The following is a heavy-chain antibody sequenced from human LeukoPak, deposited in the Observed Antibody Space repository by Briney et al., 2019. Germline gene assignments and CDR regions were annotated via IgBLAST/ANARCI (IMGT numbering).Heavy chain of an antibody. J-gene: IGHJ4*02. Sequence: ASVKVSCKASGYTFTSYDINWVRQATGQGREGMGWINLNSGNTGYAQNFQGRLTVTRDTSINTAYMELSTLRSKDTAIYYCARVTGSIDYWGQGTLVTVSS. D-gene: IGHD1-26*01. CDR2: INLNSGNT. CDR3: ARVTGSIDY. CDR1: GYTFTSYD. V-gene: IGHV1-8*01.